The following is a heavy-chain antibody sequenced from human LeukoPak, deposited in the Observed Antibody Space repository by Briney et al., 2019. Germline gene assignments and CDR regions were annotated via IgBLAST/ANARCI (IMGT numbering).Heavy chain of an antibody. Sequence: PSETLSLTCAVSGGSISSTTSYWGWIRQPPGKGLEWIERIYYSGSTFYNPSLKSRVTISVDTSKNRFSLRLTSVTAADTAVYYCARHGSTDYFDNWGQGTLVTVSS. D-gene: IGHD2-2*03. CDR2: IYYSGST. J-gene: IGHJ4*02. CDR3: ARHGSTDYFDN. V-gene: IGHV4-39*01. CDR1: GGSISSTTSY.